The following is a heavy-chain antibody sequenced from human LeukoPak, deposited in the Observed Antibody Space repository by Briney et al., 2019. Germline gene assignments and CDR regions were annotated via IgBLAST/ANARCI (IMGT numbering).Heavy chain of an antibody. CDR3: ARAIKTGTAAFDY. CDR1: GGSFSGYY. J-gene: IGHJ4*02. Sequence: SETLSLTCAVYGGSFSGYYWSWIRQPPGKGLEWIGEINHSGSTNYNPSLKSRVTISVDTSKNQFSLKLSSVAAADTAAYYCARAIKTGTAAFDYWGQGTLVTVSS. CDR2: INHSGST. V-gene: IGHV4-34*01. D-gene: IGHD1-1*01.